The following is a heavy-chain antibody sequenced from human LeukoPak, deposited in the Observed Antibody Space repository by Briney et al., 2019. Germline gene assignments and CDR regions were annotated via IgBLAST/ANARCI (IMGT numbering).Heavy chain of an antibody. CDR2: INPNSGGT. Sequence: ASVKVSCKASGYTFTGYYMHWVRQAPGQGLEWMGWINPNSGGTNYAQKFQGRVTMTRDTSISTAYMELSRLRSDDTAVYYCARAGGRWLQSPLRFDYWGQGTLVTVSS. J-gene: IGHJ4*02. CDR1: GYTFTGYY. D-gene: IGHD5-24*01. V-gene: IGHV1-2*02. CDR3: ARAGGRWLQSPLRFDY.